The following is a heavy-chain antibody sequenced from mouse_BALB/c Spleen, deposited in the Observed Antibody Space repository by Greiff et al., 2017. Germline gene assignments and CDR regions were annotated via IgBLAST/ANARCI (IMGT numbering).Heavy chain of an antibody. D-gene: IGHD1-1*01. J-gene: IGHJ1*01. CDR2: IDPSDSET. CDR3: ARAHGSSYWYFDV. Sequence: QVTLKVSGPQLVRPGASVKISCKASGYSFTSYWMHWVKQRPGQGLEWIGMIDPSDSETRLNQKFKDKATLTVDKSSSTAYMQLSSPTSEDSAVYYCARAHGSSYWYFDVWGAGTTVTVSS. V-gene: IGHV1S126*01. CDR1: GYSFTSYW.